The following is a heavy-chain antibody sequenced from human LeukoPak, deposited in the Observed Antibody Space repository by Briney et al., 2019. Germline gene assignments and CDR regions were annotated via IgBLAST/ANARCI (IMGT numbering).Heavy chain of an antibody. Sequence: SETLSLTCAVSGGSISSGGYSWSWIRQPPGKGLEWIGYIYHSGSTYYNPSLESRVTISVDRSKNQFSLKLSSVTAADTAVYYCARGYCSSTSCYGGDYYYGMDVWGQGTTVTVSS. CDR3: ARGYCSSTSCYGGDYYYGMDV. CDR1: GGSISSGGYS. J-gene: IGHJ6*02. V-gene: IGHV4-30-2*01. CDR2: IYHSGST. D-gene: IGHD2-2*01.